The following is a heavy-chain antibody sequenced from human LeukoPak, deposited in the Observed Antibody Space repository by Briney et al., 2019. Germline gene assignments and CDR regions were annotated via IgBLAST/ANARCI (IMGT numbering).Heavy chain of an antibody. Sequence: SETLSLTCAVSGGSISSYYWSWIRQPPGKGLEWIGYIYYSGSTNYNPSLKSRVTISVDTSKNQFSLKLSSVTAADTAVYYCARRKLRDFWSGYPFDYWGQGTLVTVSS. V-gene: IGHV4-59*12. CDR2: IYYSGST. D-gene: IGHD3-3*01. CDR3: ARRKLRDFWSGYPFDY. J-gene: IGHJ4*02. CDR1: GGSISSYY.